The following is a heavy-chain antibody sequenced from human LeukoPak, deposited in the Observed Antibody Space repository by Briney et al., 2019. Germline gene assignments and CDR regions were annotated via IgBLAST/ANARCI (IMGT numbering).Heavy chain of an antibody. V-gene: IGHV3-21*01. Sequence: PGGSLRLSCAASGFTFSSSTMHWVRQAPGKGLEWVSSISSSSDYIYYADSVKGRFTISRDNAKNSLYLQMNSLRAEDTALYYCVRIPNSANFPNWFDPWGQGTLVTVSS. CDR2: ISSSSDYI. CDR1: GFTFSSST. CDR3: VRIPNSANFPNWFDP. J-gene: IGHJ5*02. D-gene: IGHD4/OR15-4a*01.